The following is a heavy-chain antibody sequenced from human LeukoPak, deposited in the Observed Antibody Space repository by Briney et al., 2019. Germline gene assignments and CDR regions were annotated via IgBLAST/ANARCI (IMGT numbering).Heavy chain of an antibody. CDR1: GFTFREYA. Sequence: GGFLRLSCAASGFTFREYAMHWIRQVPGKGPEWISLITSKSGRAYYAPSVRGRFTISRDNSENSVYLQMTNLRPEDSALYFCVKEAGGSWGQGTLVTVSS. CDR2: ITSKSGRA. D-gene: IGHD3-10*01. V-gene: IGHV3-43D*04. J-gene: IGHJ4*02. CDR3: VKEAGGS.